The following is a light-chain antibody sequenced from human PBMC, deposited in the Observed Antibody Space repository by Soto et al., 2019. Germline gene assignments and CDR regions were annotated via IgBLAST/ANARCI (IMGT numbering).Light chain of an antibody. V-gene: IGLV6-57*02. Sequence: NFMLTQPHSVSESPGKTVTISCTGSSGSIASNYVQWYQQRPGSAPTTVIYKNNQRPSGVPDRFSASIDSSSNSASLTISGLQNDDEADYYCQSYCVTTQVFGGGTKLTVL. CDR1: SGSIASNY. J-gene: IGLJ3*02. CDR2: KNN. CDR3: QSYCVTTQV.